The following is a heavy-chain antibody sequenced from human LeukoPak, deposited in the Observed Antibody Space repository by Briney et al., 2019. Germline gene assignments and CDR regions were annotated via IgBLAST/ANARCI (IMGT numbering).Heavy chain of an antibody. CDR1: GYRFTSYW. CDR2: IYPSDSDT. CDR3: ARFEYSSSYYFDY. J-gene: IGHJ4*02. V-gene: IGHV5-51*01. Sequence: GESLKISCKGSGYRFTSYWIGWVRQMPEKGLEWMGIIYPSDSDTRYSPSFQGQVSISADKSISAAYLQWSSLKASDTAMYYCARFEYSSSYYFDYWGQGTLVTVSS. D-gene: IGHD6-6*01.